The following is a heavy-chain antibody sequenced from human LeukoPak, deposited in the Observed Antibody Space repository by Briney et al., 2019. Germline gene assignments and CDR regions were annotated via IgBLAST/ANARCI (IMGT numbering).Heavy chain of an antibody. J-gene: IGHJ4*02. CDR1: GFTLSSYE. CDR2: IGSSGRAI. Sequence: GGSLRLSCAASGFTLSSYEMNWVRQAPGKGLEWISYIGSSGRAIYYADSVKGRFTISRDNAKNSLYLQMNSLRADDTAVYYCARDFEERCYYLGDFDYWGQGTLVTVSS. V-gene: IGHV3-48*03. D-gene: IGHD3-22*01. CDR3: ARDFEERCYYLGDFDY.